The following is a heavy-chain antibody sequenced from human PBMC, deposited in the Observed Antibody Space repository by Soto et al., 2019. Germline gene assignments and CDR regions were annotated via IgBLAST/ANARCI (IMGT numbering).Heavy chain of an antibody. J-gene: IGHJ4*02. CDR1: GGSFSGYY. Sequence: PSETLSLTCAVYGGSFSGYYWSWIRQPPGKGLEWIGEINHSGSTNYNPSLKSRVTISLDTSKNQFSLKLSSVTAADTAVYYCARGKWIQLWLLDYWGQGTLVTVSS. D-gene: IGHD5-18*01. CDR2: INHSGST. CDR3: ARGKWIQLWLLDY. V-gene: IGHV4-34*01.